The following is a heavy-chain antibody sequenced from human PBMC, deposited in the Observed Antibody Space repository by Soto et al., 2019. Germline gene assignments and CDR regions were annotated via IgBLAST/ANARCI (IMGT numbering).Heavy chain of an antibody. J-gene: IGHJ4*02. D-gene: IGHD1-20*01. CDR3: TRGSRYSDY. V-gene: IGHV3-74*01. CDR2: INSQGSST. Sequence: EVQLVESGGGLIQPGGSLRLSCAASGFTFSNYWMHWVRQVPGKGLVYVSRINSQGSSTNYADYVRGRFTISRDNAKNTLYLQMNRLRVEDTAVYYCTRGSRYSDYWGQGTLVTVSS. CDR1: GFTFSNYW.